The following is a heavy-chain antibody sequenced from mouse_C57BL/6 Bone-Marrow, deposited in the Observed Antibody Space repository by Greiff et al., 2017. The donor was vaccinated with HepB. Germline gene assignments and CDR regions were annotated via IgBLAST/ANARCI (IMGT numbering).Heavy chain of an antibody. D-gene: IGHD1-1*01. CDR1: GYTFTDYN. J-gene: IGHJ4*01. CDR2: INPNNGGT. V-gene: IGHV1-18*01. CDR3: ARPTVASPYAMDY. Sequence: EVKLVESGPELVKPGASVKIPCKASGYTFTDYNMDWVKQSHGKSLEWIGDINPNNGGTIYNQKFKGKATLTVDKSSSTAYMELRSLTSEDTAVYYCARPTVASPYAMDYWGQGTSVTASS.